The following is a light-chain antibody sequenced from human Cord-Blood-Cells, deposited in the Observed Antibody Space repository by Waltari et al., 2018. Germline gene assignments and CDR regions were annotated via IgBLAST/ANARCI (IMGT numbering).Light chain of an antibody. V-gene: IGKV1-33*01. CDR1: QDISNY. Sequence: DVQMTPSPSSLPASVGDRVTITSQASQDISNYLNWYQQKPGKAPKLLIYDASNLETGVPSRFSGSGSGTDFTFTISSLQPEDIATYYCQQYDNLPFTFGPGTKVDIK. CDR2: DAS. CDR3: QQYDNLPFT. J-gene: IGKJ3*01.